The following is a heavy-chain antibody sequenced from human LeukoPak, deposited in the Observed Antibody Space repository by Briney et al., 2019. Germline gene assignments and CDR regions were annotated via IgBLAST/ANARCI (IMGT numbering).Heavy chain of an antibody. J-gene: IGHJ4*02. Sequence: SETLSLTCAVSGGSFSGYYWSWIRQPPGKGLEWIGEINHSGSTNYNPSLKSRVTISVDTSKNQFSLKLSSVTAADTAVYYCARGEHYYDSSGFDYWGQGTLVTVSS. V-gene: IGHV4-34*01. CDR3: ARGEHYYDSSGFDY. D-gene: IGHD3-22*01. CDR2: INHSGST. CDR1: GGSFSGYY.